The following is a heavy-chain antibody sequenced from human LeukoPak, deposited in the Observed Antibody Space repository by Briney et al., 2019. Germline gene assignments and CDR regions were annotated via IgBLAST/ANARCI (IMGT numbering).Heavy chain of an antibody. CDR1: GFTFSNYA. V-gene: IGHV3-23*01. CDR2: ISGSGGST. J-gene: IGHJ6*04. D-gene: IGHD3-10*02. CDR3: AELGITMIGGV. Sequence: GGSLRLSCAASGFTFSNYAMNWVRRAPGKGLEWVSAISGSGGSTYYADSVKGRFTISRDNSKNSLYLQMNSLRAEDTAVYYCAELGITMIGGVWGKGTTVTISS.